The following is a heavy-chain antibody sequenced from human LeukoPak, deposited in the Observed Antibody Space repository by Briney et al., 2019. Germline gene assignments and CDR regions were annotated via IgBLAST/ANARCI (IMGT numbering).Heavy chain of an antibody. CDR1: GVPFPSSW. CDR2: VSPDGGVK. J-gene: IGHJ4*02. V-gene: IGHV3-7*05. D-gene: IGHD5-24*01. Sequence: GGSLRLSCAASGVPFPSSWMSWVRQAPGKGLEWVGHVSPDGGVKAYVDSVRGRFAVSRDNTENSLFLQINSLRAEDTAVYYCAKELGWLQFDYWGQGNLVTVSS. CDR3: AKELGWLQFDY.